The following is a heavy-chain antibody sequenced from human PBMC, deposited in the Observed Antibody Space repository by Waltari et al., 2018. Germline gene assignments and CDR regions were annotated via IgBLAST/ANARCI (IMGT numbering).Heavy chain of an antibody. CDR1: GFTFSSHA. J-gene: IGHJ4*02. V-gene: IGHV3-30-3*01. CDR2: ISYDGSNK. D-gene: IGHD2-2*01. Sequence: QVQLVESGGGVVQPGGSLRLSCAASGFTFSSHATHWVRPAQGQGLEWVAVISYDGSNKYYADSMKGRFTISRDNSKNTLYLQMNSLRAEDTAVYYCARDGDIVVVPAATHFDYWGQGTLVTVSS. CDR3: ARDGDIVVVPAATHFDY.